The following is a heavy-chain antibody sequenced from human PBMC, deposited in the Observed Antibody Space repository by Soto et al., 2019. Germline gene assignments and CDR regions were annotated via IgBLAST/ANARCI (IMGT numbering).Heavy chain of an antibody. CDR3: AKEQGGRVLRYFDWSKMEGLGYFDY. CDR2: ISYDGSNK. J-gene: IGHJ4*02. Sequence: QVQLVESGGGVVQPGRSLRLSCAASGFTFSSYGMHWVRQAPGKGLEWVAVISYDGSNKYYADSVKGRFTISRDNSKNTLYLQMNSLRAEDTAVYYCAKEQGGRVLRYFDWSKMEGLGYFDYWGQGTLVTVSS. CDR1: GFTFSSYG. V-gene: IGHV3-30*18. D-gene: IGHD3-9*01.